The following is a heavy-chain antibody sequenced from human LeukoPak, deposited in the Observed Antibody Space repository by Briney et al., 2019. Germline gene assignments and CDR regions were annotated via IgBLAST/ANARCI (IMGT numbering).Heavy chain of an antibody. CDR1: GYSLSDLS. Sequence: GASVKVSCRVSGYSLSDLSIHWVRHVPGKGLEWMGGFEPEEGEHGETIYAQKFEGRLTLTEDTATDTAYMELVSLTSADTAVYYCARVPRSYYYYYYMDVWGKGTTVTVSS. CDR3: ARVPRSYYYYYYMDV. V-gene: IGHV1-24*01. CDR2: FEPEEGEHGET. J-gene: IGHJ6*03.